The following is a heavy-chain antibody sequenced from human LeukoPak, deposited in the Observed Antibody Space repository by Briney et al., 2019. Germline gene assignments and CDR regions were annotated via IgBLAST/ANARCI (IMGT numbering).Heavy chain of an antibody. V-gene: IGHV4-59*01. D-gene: IGHD5-24*01. CDR1: GGSISSYY. J-gene: IGHJ4*02. Sequence: SETLSLTCTVSGGSISSYYWSWIRQPPGKGLGWIGYIYYSGSTNYNPSLKSRVTISVDTSKNQFSLKLSSVTAADTAVYYCARVGRYGYNLEYFDYWGQGTLVTVSS. CDR3: ARVGRYGYNLEYFDY. CDR2: IYYSGST.